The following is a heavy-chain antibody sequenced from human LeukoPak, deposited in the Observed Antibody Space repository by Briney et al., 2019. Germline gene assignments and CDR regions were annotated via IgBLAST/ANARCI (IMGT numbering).Heavy chain of an antibody. CDR1: GFTFSSFA. Sequence: GGSLRLSCAASGFTFSSFAMSWVRQAPGKGLEWVSSISIGDNSTYYADSVKGLFTISRDNSENTLYPQMNSLRAGDTAVYYCATPMTPYSSSLYYFDYWGQGTLVTVSS. D-gene: IGHD6-13*01. CDR3: ATPMTPYSSSLYYFDY. CDR2: ISIGDNST. J-gene: IGHJ4*02. V-gene: IGHV3-23*01.